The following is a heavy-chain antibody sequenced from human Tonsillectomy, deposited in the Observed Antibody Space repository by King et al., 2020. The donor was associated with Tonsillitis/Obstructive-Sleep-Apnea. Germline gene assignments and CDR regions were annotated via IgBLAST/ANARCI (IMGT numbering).Heavy chain of an antibody. V-gene: IGHV3-48*02. Sequence: VQLVESGGGLVQPGGSLRLSCAASGFTFSSYRMNWVRQAPGKGLEWVSYISRSSSIIYYAGSVKGRFTISRDNAKNSLYLQMNSLRDEDTAVYYCARDAHDSSGYLQNAFDYWGQGTLVTVSS. J-gene: IGHJ4*02. CDR3: ARDAHDSSGYLQNAFDY. CDR1: GFTFSSYR. D-gene: IGHD3-22*01. CDR2: ISRSSSII.